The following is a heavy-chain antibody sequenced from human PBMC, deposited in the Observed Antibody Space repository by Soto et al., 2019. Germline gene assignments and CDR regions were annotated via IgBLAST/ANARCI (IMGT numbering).Heavy chain of an antibody. CDR3: AAKGPVTTGMDV. D-gene: IGHD4-17*01. V-gene: IGHV1-58*02. J-gene: IGHJ6*01. Sequence: QMQLVQSGPEVKKPGTSVKVSCKACGFTFTRSVMQWVRQAREKRLEWIGWIGVGSGNTNYAQKFQERVTISRDMSTSTAYMQLSSLRSEDPAVYSCAAKGPVTTGMDVWGQGATGTVAA. CDR2: IGVGSGNT. CDR1: GFTFTRSV.